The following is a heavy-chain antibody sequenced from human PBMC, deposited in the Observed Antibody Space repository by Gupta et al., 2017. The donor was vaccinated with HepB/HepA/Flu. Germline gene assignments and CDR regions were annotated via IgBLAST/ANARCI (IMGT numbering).Heavy chain of an antibody. J-gene: IGHJ4*02. CDR1: GFTFSSYW. V-gene: IGHV3-7*01. Sequence: GESGGGLVQPGGSLRLSCAASGFTFSSYWMSWVRQAPGKGLEWVANIKQDGSEKYYVDSVKGRFTISRDNAKNSLYLQMNSLRAEDTAVYYSAREGGSGWYEFDDGGQGTLVTVYS. CDR2: IKQDGSEK. CDR3: AREGGSGWYEFDD. D-gene: IGHD6-19*01.